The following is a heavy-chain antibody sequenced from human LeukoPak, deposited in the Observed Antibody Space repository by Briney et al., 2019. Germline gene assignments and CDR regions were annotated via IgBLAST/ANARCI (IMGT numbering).Heavy chain of an antibody. V-gene: IGHV3-33*01. D-gene: IGHD1-26*01. J-gene: IGHJ5*02. CDR2: IWYDGSNK. CDR1: GFTFSSYG. CDR3: ATFVVGVTAVSPVS. Sequence: GGSLRLSCAASGFTFSSYGMHWVRQAPGEGLEWVAVIWYDGSNKYYADSVKGRFTISRDNSKNTLYLQMNRLRAEDTAVYYCATFVVGVTAVSPVSWGQGTLVTVSS.